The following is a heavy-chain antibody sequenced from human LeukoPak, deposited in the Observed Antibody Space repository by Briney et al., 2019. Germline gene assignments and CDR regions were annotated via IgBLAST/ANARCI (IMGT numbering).Heavy chain of an antibody. D-gene: IGHD3-9*01. CDR1: GFTFSSYG. V-gene: IGHV3-30*18. CDR2: ISYDGSNK. J-gene: IGHJ4*02. CDR3: AKSSPPYDILTPDY. Sequence: SGRSLRLSCAASGFTFSSYGMHWVRQAPGKGLEWVAVISYDGSNKYYADSVKGRFTISRDNSKNTLYLQMNSLRAEDTAVYYCAKSSPPYDILTPDYWGQGTLVTVSS.